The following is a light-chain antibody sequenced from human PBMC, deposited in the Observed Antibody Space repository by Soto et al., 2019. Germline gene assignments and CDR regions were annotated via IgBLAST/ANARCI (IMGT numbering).Light chain of an antibody. J-gene: IGKJ5*01. V-gene: IGKV3-20*01. CDR2: GAS. CDR1: QSVSNNY. Sequence: EIVLTQSPVTLSVSPGERATLSCRASQSVSNNYLAWYQQKPGQAPRLLIFGASKRATGIPDRFSGSGSGRDFTLTISGLEPEDFAVYYCQQYGSSPLISFGQGTRLEIK. CDR3: QQYGSSPLIS.